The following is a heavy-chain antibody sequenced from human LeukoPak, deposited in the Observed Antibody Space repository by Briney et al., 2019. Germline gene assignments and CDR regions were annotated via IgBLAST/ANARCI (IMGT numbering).Heavy chain of an antibody. V-gene: IGHV3-30*18. CDR2: ISYDGSNK. CDR3: AKDLLRYFDWASAFDI. CDR1: GFTFSGFG. D-gene: IGHD3-9*01. J-gene: IGHJ3*02. Sequence: GRSLRLSCAASGFTFSGFGMHWVRQAPGKGLEWVAVISYDGSNKYYADSVKGRFTISRDNSKNTLYLQMNSLRAEDTAVYYCAKDLLRYFDWASAFDIWGQGTMVTVSS.